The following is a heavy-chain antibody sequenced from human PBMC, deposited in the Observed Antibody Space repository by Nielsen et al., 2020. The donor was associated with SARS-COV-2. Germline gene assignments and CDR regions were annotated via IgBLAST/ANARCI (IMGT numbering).Heavy chain of an antibody. CDR1: GFIFRNYA. D-gene: IGHD6-19*01. V-gene: IGHV3-23*01. CDR2: FGGSGGST. Sequence: GEPLKISCAATGFIFRNYAMSWVRQAPGKGLEWVSTFGGSGGSTYYADSVKGRFTISRDNSKNTLYLQMSGLRPEDTAVYYCAKSWSSSGWPYYFDYWGQGTLVTVSS. J-gene: IGHJ4*02. CDR3: AKSWSSSGWPYYFDY.